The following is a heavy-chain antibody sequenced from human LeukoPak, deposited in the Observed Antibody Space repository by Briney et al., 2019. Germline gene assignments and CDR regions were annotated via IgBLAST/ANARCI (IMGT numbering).Heavy chain of an antibody. CDR2: ISSSGSTI. D-gene: IGHD3-9*01. CDR3: ARSNYGILTGYSSASYYMDV. J-gene: IGHJ6*03. V-gene: IGHV3-11*01. CDR1: RFTFSDYY. Sequence: GRSLRLSCAASRFTFSDYYMNWIRQAPGKGLEWVSYISSSGSTIYYADSVKGRFTISRDNAKNSLYLQVNSLRAEDTAVYYCARSNYGILTGYSSASYYMDVWGKGTTVTVSS.